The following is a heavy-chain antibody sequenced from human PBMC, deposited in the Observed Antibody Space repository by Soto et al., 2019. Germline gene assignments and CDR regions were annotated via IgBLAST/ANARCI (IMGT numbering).Heavy chain of an antibody. CDR2: INTYNGNT. J-gene: IGHJ4*02. Sequence: QVQLVQSGGEVKKPGASVMVSCKASGYTFTNYGISWVRQAPGQGLEWMGWINTYNGNTLYAQNFQGRVTMTTDTSTTTAYMELRSLRSDDTAMYFCARGSYGDYDYWGQGTLVTVSS. V-gene: IGHV1-18*01. CDR1: GYTFTNYG. CDR3: ARGSYGDYDY. D-gene: IGHD4-17*01.